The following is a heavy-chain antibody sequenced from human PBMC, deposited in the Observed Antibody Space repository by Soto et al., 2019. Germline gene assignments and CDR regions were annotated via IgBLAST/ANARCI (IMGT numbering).Heavy chain of an antibody. Sequence: QVQLVQSGAEVKKPGASVKVSCKASGYTFTSYGISWVRQAPGQGLEWMGWIRAYNGNTNYAQKLQGRVTMTTDTSTSTAYMELRSLRSDDTAVYYCARGNLYSSSSGRYYYYGMDVWGQGTTVTVSS. CDR3: ARGNLYSSSSGRYYYYGMDV. J-gene: IGHJ6*02. CDR2: IRAYNGNT. CDR1: GYTFTSYG. V-gene: IGHV1-18*01. D-gene: IGHD6-6*01.